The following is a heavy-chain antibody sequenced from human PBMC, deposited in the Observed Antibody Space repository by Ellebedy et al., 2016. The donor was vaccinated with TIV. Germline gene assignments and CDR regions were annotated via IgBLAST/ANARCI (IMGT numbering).Heavy chain of an antibody. CDR2: TYYRSKWYN. CDR3: SREGSGRTNDY. Sequence: SETLSLTXAISGVSVSSNSAAWNWIRQSLSRGLEWLGRTYYRSKWYNDYAVSVKSRITINPDTSKNQISLQLNAVTPEETAMYYCSREGSGRTNDYWGQGTLVTVSS. V-gene: IGHV6-1*01. J-gene: IGHJ4*02. CDR1: GVSVSSNSAA. D-gene: IGHD6-19*01.